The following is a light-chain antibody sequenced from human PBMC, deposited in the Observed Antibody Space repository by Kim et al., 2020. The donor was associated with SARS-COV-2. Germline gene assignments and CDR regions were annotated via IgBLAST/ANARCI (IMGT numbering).Light chain of an antibody. CDR1: SSDVGGYNY. Sequence: GQSITISCTGTSSDVGGYNYVSWYQQHPGKAPKLMIYDVTNRPSGLSNRFSGSKSDNTASLTISGLQAEDEADYYCSSYTSSSTWVFGGGTQLTVL. J-gene: IGLJ3*02. V-gene: IGLV2-14*03. CDR2: DVT. CDR3: SSYTSSSTWV.